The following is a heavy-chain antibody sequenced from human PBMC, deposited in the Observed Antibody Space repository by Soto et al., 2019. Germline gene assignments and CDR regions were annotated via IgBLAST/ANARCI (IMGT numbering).Heavy chain of an antibody. Sequence: QVQLQESGPGLVKPSETLSLTCTVSGGSISSYYWSWIRQPPGKGLEWIGYIYYSGSTNYNPSLKSRVTISVDTSKNQFSLKLSSVTAADTAVYYCARDRSLGGAAAGTWGGVWPWGQGTLVTVSS. V-gene: IGHV4-59*01. CDR1: GGSISSYY. CDR3: ARDRSLGGAAAGTWGGVWP. CDR2: IYYSGST. D-gene: IGHD6-13*01. J-gene: IGHJ5*02.